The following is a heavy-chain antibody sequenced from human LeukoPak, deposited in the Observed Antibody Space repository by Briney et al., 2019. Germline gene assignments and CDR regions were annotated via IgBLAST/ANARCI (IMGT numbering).Heavy chain of an antibody. D-gene: IGHD6-13*01. CDR1: GYTFTGYY. CDR3: ARVRLYSSSFNWFDP. V-gene: IGHV1-2*02. J-gene: IGHJ5*02. CDR2: INPNSGGT. Sequence: EASVKVSCKASGYTFTGYYMHWVRHAPGQGREWMGWINPNSGGTNYAQKFQGRVTMTRDTSISTAYMELSRLSSDDTAVYYCARVRLYSSSFNWFDPCGQGTLVTASS.